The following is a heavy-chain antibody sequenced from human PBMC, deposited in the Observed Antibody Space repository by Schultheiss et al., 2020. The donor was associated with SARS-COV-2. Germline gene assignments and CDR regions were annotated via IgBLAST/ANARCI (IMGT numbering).Heavy chain of an antibody. CDR1: GFTFSSYA. CDR3: VKFKDY. Sequence: GESLKISCAASGFTFSSYAMSWVRQAPGKGLEWVSAISGSGGNIYYADSVKGRFTISRDNSKNTLYLQMNSLRAEDTAVYYCVKFKDYWGQGTLVTVSS. J-gene: IGHJ4*02. CDR2: ISGSGGNI. V-gene: IGHV3-23*01.